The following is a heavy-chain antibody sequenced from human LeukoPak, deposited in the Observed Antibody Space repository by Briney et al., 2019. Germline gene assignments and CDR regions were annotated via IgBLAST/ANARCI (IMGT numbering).Heavy chain of an antibody. J-gene: IGHJ2*01. CDR3: ARGQSGTAIPRAGRYFDL. CDR1: GGSFSGYY. CDR2: INHSGST. D-gene: IGHD5-18*01. Sequence: SETLSLTCAVYGGSFSGYYWSWIRQPPGRALEWIGEINHSGSTNYNPSLKSRVTISVDTSKNQFSLKLSSVTAADTAVYYCARGQSGTAIPRAGRYFDLWGRGTLVTVSS. V-gene: IGHV4-34*01.